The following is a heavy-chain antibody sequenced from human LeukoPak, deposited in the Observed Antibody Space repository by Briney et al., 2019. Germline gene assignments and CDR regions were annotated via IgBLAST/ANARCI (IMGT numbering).Heavy chain of an antibody. CDR1: GFTFSTYA. CDR2: IKQDGSEK. Sequence: GGSLRLSCAASGFTFSTYAMSWVREAPGEGLEWVANIKQDGSEKYYVDSVKGRFTISRDNAKNSVYLQMNSLRAEDTAVYYCAREGLSGYRYQWIDPWGQGTLVTVSS. V-gene: IGHV3-7*03. J-gene: IGHJ5*02. D-gene: IGHD3-3*01. CDR3: AREGLSGYRYQWIDP.